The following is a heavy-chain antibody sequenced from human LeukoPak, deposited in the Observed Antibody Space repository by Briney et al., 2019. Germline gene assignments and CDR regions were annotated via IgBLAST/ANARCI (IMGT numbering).Heavy chain of an antibody. Sequence: ASVKVSCKASGYTFTGYYMHWVRQAPGQGLEWMGWINPNSGGTNYAQKFQGRVTMTRDTSISTAYMGLSRLRSDDTAVYYCARERLSFGIYDYWGQGTLVTVSS. CDR2: INPNSGGT. D-gene: IGHD3-10*01. CDR1: GYTFTGYY. V-gene: IGHV1-2*02. J-gene: IGHJ4*02. CDR3: ARERLSFGIYDY.